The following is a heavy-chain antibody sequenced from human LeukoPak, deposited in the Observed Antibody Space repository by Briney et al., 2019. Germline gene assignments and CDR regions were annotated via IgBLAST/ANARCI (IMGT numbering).Heavy chain of an antibody. CDR3: AKGPNDYTQQRAPADYFQH. Sequence: GGSLRLSCAASGFTFSSYAMSWVRQAPGKGLEWVSAISGSGGSTYYADSVKGRFTISRDNSKNTLYLQMNSLRAEDTAVYYCAKGPNDYTQQRAPADYFQHWGQGTLVTVSS. CDR1: GFTFSSYA. CDR2: ISGSGGST. D-gene: IGHD4-4*01. V-gene: IGHV3-23*01. J-gene: IGHJ1*01.